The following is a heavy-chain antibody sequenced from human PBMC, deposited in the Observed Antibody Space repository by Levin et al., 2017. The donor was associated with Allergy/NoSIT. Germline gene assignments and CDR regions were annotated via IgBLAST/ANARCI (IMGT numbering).Heavy chain of an antibody. CDR2: IKNNIDGETT. CDR1: GFTFTNAW. J-gene: IGHJ3*02. CDR3: TTEAGSGSYPDAYDI. V-gene: IGHV3-15*01. Sequence: PGGSLRLSCGASGFTFTNAWMRWVRQAPGKGLEWVGQIKNNIDGETTDYAAPVEGRFIISRDDSTNRLFLQMNSLKVEDTAVYYYTTEAGSGSYPDAYDIWGRGTMVTVSS. D-gene: IGHD5-12*01.